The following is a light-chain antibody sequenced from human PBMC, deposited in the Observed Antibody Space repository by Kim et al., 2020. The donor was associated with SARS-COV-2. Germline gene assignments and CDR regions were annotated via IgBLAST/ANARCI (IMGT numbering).Light chain of an antibody. CDR1: SGLSSYA. J-gene: IGLJ2*01. Sequence: QPALTQSPSASASLGASVKLTCTLSSGLSSYAIAWHQQQPEKGPRFLMKLNSDGSHTKADGITDRFSGSSSGAERYLTISSLQSEDEADYYCQTWGTGILVFGGGTQLTVL. CDR3: QTWGTGILV. V-gene: IGLV4-69*01. CDR2: LNSDGSH.